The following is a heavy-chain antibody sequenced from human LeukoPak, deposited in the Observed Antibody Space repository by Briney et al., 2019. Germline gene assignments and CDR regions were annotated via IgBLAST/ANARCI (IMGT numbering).Heavy chain of an antibody. CDR2: IYSGGST. D-gene: IGHD4-23*01. V-gene: IGHV3-53*01. CDR3: AREPYGGNLYYFDY. J-gene: IGHJ4*02. Sequence: GGSLRLSCAASGFTVSSNYMNWVRQAPGKGLEWVSVIYSGGSTYYADSVKGRFTISRDNYKNTLYLQMNSLRAEDTAVYYCAREPYGGNLYYFDYWGQGTLVTVSS. CDR1: GFTVSSNY.